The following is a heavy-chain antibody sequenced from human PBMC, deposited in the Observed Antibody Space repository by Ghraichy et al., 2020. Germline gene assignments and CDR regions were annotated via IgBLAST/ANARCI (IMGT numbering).Heavy chain of an antibody. J-gene: IGHJ4*02. V-gene: IGHV1-46*01. Sequence: ASVKVSCKASGYTFTTYYMHWVRQAPGQGLEWMGTINPSGGRTTYAQKFQGRVTMTRDTSTSTVYMELSSLISEDTAVYYCARGLGSGSYYGYWGQGTLVTVSS. CDR1: GYTFTTYY. D-gene: IGHD1-26*01. CDR2: INPSGGRT. CDR3: ARGLGSGSYYGY.